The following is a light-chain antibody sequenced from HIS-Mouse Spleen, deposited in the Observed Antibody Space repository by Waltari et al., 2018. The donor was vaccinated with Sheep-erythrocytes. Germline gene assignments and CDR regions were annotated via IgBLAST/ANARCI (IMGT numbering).Light chain of an antibody. CDR2: TVS. J-gene: IGKJ2*01. Sequence: DVVMTQSPLALPVTLGQPASIPCRSGQSLVYSDRNTYLNWFQQRPGPSPRRLIYTVSNRDSGVPDRFSGSGSGTDFTLKSSRVEAEDVGVYYCMQGTHWLYTFGQGTKLEIK. CDR3: MQGTHWLYT. V-gene: IGKV2-30*01. CDR1: QSLVYSDRNTY.